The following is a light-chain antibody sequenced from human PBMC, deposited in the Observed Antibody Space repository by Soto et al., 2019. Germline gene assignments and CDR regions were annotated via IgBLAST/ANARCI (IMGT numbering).Light chain of an antibody. CDR1: QSVSYY. J-gene: IGKJ5*01. V-gene: IGKV3-15*01. CDR2: DAS. Sequence: EIVLTQSPGTLSLSPGERATLSCRASQSVSYYLAWYQQKPGQAPRLLIYDASTRATGIPARFSGSGSGAEFTLTISSLQSEDFAVYYCQQYYNWPITFGQGTRLEIK. CDR3: QQYYNWPIT.